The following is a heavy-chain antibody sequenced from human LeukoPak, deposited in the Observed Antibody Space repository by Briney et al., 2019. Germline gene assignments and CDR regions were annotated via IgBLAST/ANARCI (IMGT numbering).Heavy chain of an antibody. Sequence: PGGSLRLSCAGSGFIFSQFWMQWVRQVPGKGLVWVSRINGDGSTTDYADSVKGRFTISRDNAKNTLYLQMNSLRAEDTAVYYCARDLGSIAAVGEDYYYYGMDVWGQGTTVTVSS. CDR1: GFIFSQFW. D-gene: IGHD6-13*01. CDR3: ARDLGSIAAVGEDYYYYGMDV. J-gene: IGHJ6*02. CDR2: INGDGSTT. V-gene: IGHV3-74*01.